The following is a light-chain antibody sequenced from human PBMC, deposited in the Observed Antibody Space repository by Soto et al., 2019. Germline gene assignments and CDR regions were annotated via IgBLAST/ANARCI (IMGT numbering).Light chain of an antibody. Sequence: DIQMTQSPSTLSASVGDRVTITCRASQSISSWLAWYQQKPGKAPKLLISDAISLESGVPSRFSGSGSGTEFTLTISSLQPDDFATYYCQQYKSDWTFGQGTKVEIK. CDR2: DAI. CDR1: QSISSW. V-gene: IGKV1-5*01. J-gene: IGKJ1*01. CDR3: QQYKSDWT.